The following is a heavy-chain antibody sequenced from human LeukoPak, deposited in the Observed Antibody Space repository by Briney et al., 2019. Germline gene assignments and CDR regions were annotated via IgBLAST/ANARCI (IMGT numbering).Heavy chain of an antibody. J-gene: IGHJ4*02. V-gene: IGHV3-21*01. CDR1: GFTFNDYT. CDR3: ARVGGDSSSWYRLVPIDY. Sequence: GGSLRLSCAASGFTFNDYTMTWVRQAPGKGLEWVSSITGDCNYIFYADSVKGRFTISRDNAKNSLYLQMNSLRAEDTAVYYCARVGGDSSSWYRLVPIDYWGQGTLVTVSS. D-gene: IGHD6-13*01. CDR2: ITGDCNYI.